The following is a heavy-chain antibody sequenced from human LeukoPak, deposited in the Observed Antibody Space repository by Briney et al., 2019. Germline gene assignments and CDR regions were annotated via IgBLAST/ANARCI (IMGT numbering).Heavy chain of an antibody. Sequence: GGSLKLSCAASGFTFSGPAMHWVRQASGKGLEWVGRIRSKANSYATAYAASVKGRFTISRDDSKNTAYLQMNSLKTEDTAVYYCTREAMTSVYSYGWGSTILRDYYYYMDVWGKGTTVTVSS. CDR2: IRSKANSYAT. D-gene: IGHD5-18*01. J-gene: IGHJ6*03. V-gene: IGHV3-73*01. CDR3: TREAMTSVYSYGWGSTILRDYYYYMDV. CDR1: GFTFSGPA.